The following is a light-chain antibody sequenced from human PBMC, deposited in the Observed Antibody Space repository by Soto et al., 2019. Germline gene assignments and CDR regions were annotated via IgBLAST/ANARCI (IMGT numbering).Light chain of an antibody. CDR2: DAS. V-gene: IGKV1-5*01. Sequence: GDRVTITCRASQSISSWLAWYQQKPGKAPKLLIYDASSLESGVPSRFSGSGSGTEFTLTISSLQPDDFATYYCQQYNSYARTFGQGTQVEIK. CDR1: QSISSW. J-gene: IGKJ1*01. CDR3: QQYNSYART.